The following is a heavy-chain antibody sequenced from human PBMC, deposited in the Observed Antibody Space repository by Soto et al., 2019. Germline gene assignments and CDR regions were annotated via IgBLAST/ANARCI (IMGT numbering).Heavy chain of an antibody. J-gene: IGHJ3*02. D-gene: IGHD3-10*01. CDR2: IYHSGSF. Sequence: SETLSLTCTVSGGSISSGGSYWNWIRQRPGKGLEWIGYIYHSGSFYYTPSLKGRAIISADTSKNQFALKLSSVTAADTAVYYCARVGLTMGRGVIITQDAFAIWGQGTMVTVSS. CDR1: GGSISSGGSY. V-gene: IGHV4-31*03. CDR3: ARVGLTMGRGVIITQDAFAI.